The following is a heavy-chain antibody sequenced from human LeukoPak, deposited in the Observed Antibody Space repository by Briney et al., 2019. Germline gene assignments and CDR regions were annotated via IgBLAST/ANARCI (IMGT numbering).Heavy chain of an antibody. Sequence: SETLSLTCNVSGGSISGYHWSWIRQPPGKGLEWLGYIYYSGSSNYNPSLKSRVTISADTSKNQFSLKLSSVTAADTAVYYCARGSSWYQTNFDYWGQGTLVTVSS. CDR1: GGSISGYH. D-gene: IGHD6-13*01. CDR3: ARGSSWYQTNFDY. V-gene: IGHV4-59*12. CDR2: IYYSGSS. J-gene: IGHJ4*02.